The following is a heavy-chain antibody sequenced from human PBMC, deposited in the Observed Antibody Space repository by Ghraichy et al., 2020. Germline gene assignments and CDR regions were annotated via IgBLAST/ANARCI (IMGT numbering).Heavy chain of an antibody. D-gene: IGHD6-6*01. CDR1: GFSLSTSGVG. J-gene: IGHJ5*02. CDR2: IYWDDDK. CDR3: AHTPEQLYRLGFDP. Sequence: SGPTLVKPTQTLTLTCTFSGFSLSTSGVGVGWIRQPPGKALEWLALIYWDDDKRYSPSLKSRLTITKDTSKNQVVLTMTNMDPVDTATYYCAHTPEQLYRLGFDPWGQGTLVTVSS. V-gene: IGHV2-5*02.